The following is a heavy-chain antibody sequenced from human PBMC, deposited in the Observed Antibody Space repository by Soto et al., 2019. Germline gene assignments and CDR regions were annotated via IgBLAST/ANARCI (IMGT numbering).Heavy chain of an antibody. J-gene: IGHJ5*02. CDR3: AKLPWEVAPS. D-gene: IGHD1-26*01. V-gene: IGHV3-74*01. Sequence: PGGSLRPSCSDSGFTFSNFWIHWVRQAPGKGLEXVXXXGXDXTXIXXXXSVKGRFTISRVNARNTVYLQMNSLKAEDTAMYYCAKLPWEVAPSWGQGTLVTVSS. CDR1: GFTFSNFW. CDR2: XGXDXTXI.